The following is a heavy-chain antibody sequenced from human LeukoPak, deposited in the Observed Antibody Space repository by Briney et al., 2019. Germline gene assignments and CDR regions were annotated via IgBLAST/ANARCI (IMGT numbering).Heavy chain of an antibody. CDR3: AKPRAMTTGVGRYFDL. V-gene: IGHV3-23*01. J-gene: IGHJ2*01. CDR1: GFTFTSYA. CDR2: ISGGGENT. Sequence: GGSLRLSCGASGFTFTSYAMSWTRQAPGKGLEWVSAISGGGENTYYGDSVKGRFTISRDNSKNTLYLQMNSLRAEDTATYYCAKPRAMTTGVGRYFDLWGRGTLVTVSS. D-gene: IGHD1-1*01.